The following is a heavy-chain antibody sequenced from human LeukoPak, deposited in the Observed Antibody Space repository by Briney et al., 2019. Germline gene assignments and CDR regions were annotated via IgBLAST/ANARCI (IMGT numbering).Heavy chain of an antibody. D-gene: IGHD6-13*01. CDR3: TKVGVGSSSREDLFDS. V-gene: IGHV3-21*01. CDR2: ISNLRTYI. J-gene: IGHJ4*02. Sequence: GGSLRLSCAASGFTFNDYTMSWVRQAPGKGLEWISSISNLRTYIYYADSVKGRFTLSRDNAKNSVYLQMNSLRAEDTAVYYCTKVGVGSSSREDLFDSWGQGTPVTVSS. CDR1: GFTFNDYT.